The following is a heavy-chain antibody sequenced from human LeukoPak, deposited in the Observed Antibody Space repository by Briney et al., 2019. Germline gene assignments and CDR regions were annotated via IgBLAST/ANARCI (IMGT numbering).Heavy chain of an antibody. CDR2: IYYSGST. J-gene: IGHJ4*02. Sequence: SETLSLTCTVSGGSISSGGYYWSWIRQHPGKGLEWIGYIYYSGSTYYNPSLKSRVTISVDTSKNQFSLKLSSVTAADTAVYYCARGDGYNFRSDYWGQGTLVTVSS. CDR3: ARGDGYNFRSDY. V-gene: IGHV4-31*03. D-gene: IGHD5-24*01. CDR1: GGSISSGGYY.